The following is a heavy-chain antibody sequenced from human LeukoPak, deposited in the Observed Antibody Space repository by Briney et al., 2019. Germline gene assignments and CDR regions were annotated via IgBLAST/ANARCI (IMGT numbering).Heavy chain of an antibody. CDR2: ISYDGSNK. V-gene: IGHV3-30*04. J-gene: IGHJ4*02. CDR3: ARGDSSGVPDY. Sequence: PGGSLRLSCAASGFTFSSYAMYWVRQSPGKGLEWVAVISYDGSNKYYADSVKGRFTISRDNSKNTLYLQMNSLRAEDTAVYYCARGDSSGVPDYWGQGTLVTVSS. D-gene: IGHD3-22*01. CDR1: GFTFSSYA.